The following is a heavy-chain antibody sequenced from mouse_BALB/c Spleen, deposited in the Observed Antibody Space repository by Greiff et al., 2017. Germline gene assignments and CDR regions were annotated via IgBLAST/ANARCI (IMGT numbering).Heavy chain of an antibody. CDR3: AREKGTTVVPYAMDY. CDR2: INPYNDGT. J-gene: IGHJ4*01. CDR1: GYTFTSYV. Sequence: VQLQQSGPELVKPGASVKMSCKASGYTFTSYVMHWVKQKPGQGLEWIGYINPYNDGTKYNEKFKGKATLTSDKSSSTAYMELHSLTSEDSAVYYCAREKGTTVVPYAMDYWGQGTSVTVSS. D-gene: IGHD1-1*01. V-gene: IGHV1-14*01.